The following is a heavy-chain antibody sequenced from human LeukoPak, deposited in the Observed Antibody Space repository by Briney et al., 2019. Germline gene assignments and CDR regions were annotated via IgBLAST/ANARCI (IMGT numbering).Heavy chain of an antibody. D-gene: IGHD5-18*01. CDR2: TYYRSRWYN. CDR1: GDSVSSSSAA. J-gene: IGHJ4*02. V-gene: IGHV6-1*01. Sequence: PSQTLSLTCAISGDSVSSSSAAWNWFRQSPSRGLEWLGRTYYRSRWYNDYALSVKSRITINPDTSKSQFSLQLNSMTPDDTAMYYCARDRMDTGTYFDYWGQGTLVTVSS. CDR3: ARDRMDTGTYFDY.